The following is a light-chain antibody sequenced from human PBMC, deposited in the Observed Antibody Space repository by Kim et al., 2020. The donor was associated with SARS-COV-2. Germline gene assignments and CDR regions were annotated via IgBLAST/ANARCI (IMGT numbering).Light chain of an antibody. CDR2: QDS. CDR3: QAWDSSTA. J-gene: IGLJ2*01. V-gene: IGLV3-1*01. CDR1: KLGDKY. Sequence: SYELTQPPSVSVSPGQTASITCSGDKLGDKYACWYQQKPGQSPVVVIYQDSKRPSGIPERFSGSNSGNTATLTISGTQAMDEADYYCQAWDSSTAFGGGTQLTVL.